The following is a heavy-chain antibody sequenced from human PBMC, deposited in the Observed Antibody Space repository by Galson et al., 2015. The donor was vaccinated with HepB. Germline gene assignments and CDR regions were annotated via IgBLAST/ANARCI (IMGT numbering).Heavy chain of an antibody. J-gene: IGHJ6*02. D-gene: IGHD2-21*02. CDR3: ASVSEVTLYGMDV. CDR2: ISYDGSNK. Sequence: SLRLSCAASGFTFSSYAMHWVRQAPGKGLEWVAVISYDGSNKYYADSVKGRFTISRDNSKNTLYLQMNSLRAEDTAVYYCASVSEVTLYGMDVWGQGTTVTVSS. V-gene: IGHV3-30-3*01. CDR1: GFTFSSYA.